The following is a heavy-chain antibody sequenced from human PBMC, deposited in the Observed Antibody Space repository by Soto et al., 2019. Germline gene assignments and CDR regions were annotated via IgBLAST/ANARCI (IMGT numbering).Heavy chain of an antibody. V-gene: IGHV4-39*01. J-gene: IGHJ6*02. Sequence: SETLSLTCTVSGGSISSSSYYWGWIRQPPXKGLEWIGSIYYSGSTYYNPSLKSRVTISVDTSKNQFSLKLSSVTAADTAVYYCARLKGMTTDFNYYYGMDVWGQGTTVTVSS. D-gene: IGHD4-4*01. CDR3: ARLKGMTTDFNYYYGMDV. CDR2: IYYSGST. CDR1: GGSISSSSYY.